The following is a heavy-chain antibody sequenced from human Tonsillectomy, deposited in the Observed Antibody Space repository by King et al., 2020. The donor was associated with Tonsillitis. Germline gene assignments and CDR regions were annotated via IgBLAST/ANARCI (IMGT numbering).Heavy chain of an antibody. Sequence: VQLVESGGGLVKPGGSLRLSCAASGFTFSSYSMNWVRQAPGKGLEWVSSISSSSSYIYYADSVKGRFTISRDNAKNSLYLQMNSLRAEDTAGYYCARDVASFCSGGSCYSGSYDYWGQGTLVTVSS. V-gene: IGHV3-21*01. CDR3: ARDVASFCSGGSCYSGSYDY. CDR1: GFTFSSYS. CDR2: ISSSSSYI. J-gene: IGHJ4*02. D-gene: IGHD2-15*01.